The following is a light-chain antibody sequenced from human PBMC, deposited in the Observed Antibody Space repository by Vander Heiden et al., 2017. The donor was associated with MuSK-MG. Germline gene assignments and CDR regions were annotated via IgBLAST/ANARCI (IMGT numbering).Light chain of an antibody. CDR2: WAS. CDR3: QQYYSTPQT. J-gene: IGKJ2*01. CDR1: QSVLYSSNNKNY. Sequence: DIVMTQSPDSLAVSLGERATINCKSSQSVLYSSNNKNYLAWYQQKPGQPPKLLIYWASTRESGVPDRFSGSGSGTDFTLTISSLQAEDVAVYYCQQYYSTPQTFGQGTKLXIK. V-gene: IGKV4-1*01.